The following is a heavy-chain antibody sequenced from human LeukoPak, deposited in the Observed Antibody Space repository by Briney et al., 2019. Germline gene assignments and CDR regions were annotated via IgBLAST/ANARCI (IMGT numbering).Heavy chain of an antibody. V-gene: IGHV3-11*04. CDR2: ISSSGNSK. Sequence: GGSLRLSCAAFGFTFSDYYMSWVRQAPGKGLEWVSYISSSGNSKYYADSEKGRFTISRDNAKNSLYLQMNSLRAEDTALYYCARDNNLQWWGQGTLVTVSS. J-gene: IGHJ1*01. D-gene: IGHD4-11*01. CDR3: ARDNNLQW. CDR1: GFTFSDYY.